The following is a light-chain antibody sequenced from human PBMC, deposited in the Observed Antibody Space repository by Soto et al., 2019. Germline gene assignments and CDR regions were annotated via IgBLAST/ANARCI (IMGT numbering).Light chain of an antibody. CDR3: QQYNRSPT. CDR2: DAS. CDR1: QSISSW. J-gene: IGKJ1*01. V-gene: IGKV1-5*01. Sequence: DIQMTQSPSTLSASVGDRVTITCRASQSISSWLAWYQQKPGKAPKLLIYDASSLESGVTSRFSGSGSGTEFTLTISSLQPDDFATYYCQQYNRSPTFGQNTKVDIK.